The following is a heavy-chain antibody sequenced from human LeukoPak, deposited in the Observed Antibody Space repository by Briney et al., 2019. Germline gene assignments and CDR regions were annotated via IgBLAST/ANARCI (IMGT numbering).Heavy chain of an antibody. CDR2: IYTSEST. Sequence: SETLSLTCTVSGGSISSGSYYWIWIRQPAGKGLEWIGRIYTSESTNYNPSLKSRATISVDTSKNQFCLKLSSVTAADTAVYYCARGRGFPQWEPLSPFDYWGQGTLVTVSS. D-gene: IGHD1-26*01. V-gene: IGHV4-61*02. CDR1: GGSISSGSYY. CDR3: ARGRGFPQWEPLSPFDY. J-gene: IGHJ4*02.